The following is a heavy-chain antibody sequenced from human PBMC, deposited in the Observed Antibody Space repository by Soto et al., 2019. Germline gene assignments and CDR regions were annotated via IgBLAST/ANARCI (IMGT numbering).Heavy chain of an antibody. V-gene: IGHV3-23*01. CDR1: GFTFSSYA. CDR3: AKGSHKAVAAYFGGDY. J-gene: IGHJ4*02. Sequence: EVQLLESGGGLVQPGGSLRLSCAASGFTFSSYAMSLVRQAPWKGLELVSAISGSGGSTYYADSVKGRVTISGDNSKSTLYLQMNSLRDEDTAVYYCAKGSHKAVAAYFGGDYWGQGTLVTVSS. D-gene: IGHD6-19*01. CDR2: ISGSGGST.